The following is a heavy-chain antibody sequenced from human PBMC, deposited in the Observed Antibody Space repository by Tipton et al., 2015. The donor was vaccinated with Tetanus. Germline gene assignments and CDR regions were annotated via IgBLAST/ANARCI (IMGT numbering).Heavy chain of an antibody. Sequence: TLSLTCAVHGGSFRDNFWSWIRQPPGKGLEWIAEINYAGSTNYNPSLKSRVTISVDTSKKEVSLKLNSVTAADTAVYYCAAAIVRWFGPWGQGTLVTVSS. CDR2: INYAGST. J-gene: IGHJ5*02. CDR1: GGSFRDNF. V-gene: IGHV4-34*01. D-gene: IGHD6-13*01. CDR3: AAAIVRWFGP.